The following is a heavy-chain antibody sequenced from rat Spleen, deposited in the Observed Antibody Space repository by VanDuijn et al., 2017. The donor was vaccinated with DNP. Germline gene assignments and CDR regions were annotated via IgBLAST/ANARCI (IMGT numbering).Heavy chain of an antibody. J-gene: IGHJ2*01. CDR1: GFTFSNYY. CDR2: ISTSGSGP. Sequence: EVQLVESGGGLVRPGRSLKLSCAASGFTFSNYYMAWVRQAPKKGLEWVATISTSGSGPFYPDSVRGRFTISRDDAKSTLYLHMDSLTSEDTATYYCARPDYWGQGVMVTVSS. CDR3: ARPDY. V-gene: IGHV5-25*01.